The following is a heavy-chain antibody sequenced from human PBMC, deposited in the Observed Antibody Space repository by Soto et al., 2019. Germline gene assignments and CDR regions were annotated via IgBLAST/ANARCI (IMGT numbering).Heavy chain of an antibody. CDR2: IIPILGIA. CDR1: GGTFSSYT. CDR3: ATSSWYFPNDAFDI. D-gene: IGHD6-13*01. Sequence: ASVKVSCKASGGTFSSYTISWVRQAPGQGLEWMGRIIPILGIANYAQKFQGRVTITADKSTSTAYMELSSPRSEDTAVYYCATSSWYFPNDAFDIWGQGTMVTVSS. J-gene: IGHJ3*02. V-gene: IGHV1-69*02.